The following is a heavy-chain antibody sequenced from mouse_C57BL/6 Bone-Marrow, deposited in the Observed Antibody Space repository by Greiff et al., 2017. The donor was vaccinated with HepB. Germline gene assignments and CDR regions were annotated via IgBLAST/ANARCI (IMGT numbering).Heavy chain of an antibody. CDR2: ISYDGSN. D-gene: IGHD2-4*01. V-gene: IGHV3-6*01. J-gene: IGHJ3*01. Sequence: EVKLVESGPGLVKPSQSLSLTCSVTGYSITSGYYWNWIRQFPGNKLEWMGYISYDGSNNYNPSLKNRISITRDTAKNQFFLKLNSVTTEDTATYYCAASTIITRGFAYWGQGTLVTVSA. CDR3: AASTIITRGFAY. CDR1: GYSITSGYY.